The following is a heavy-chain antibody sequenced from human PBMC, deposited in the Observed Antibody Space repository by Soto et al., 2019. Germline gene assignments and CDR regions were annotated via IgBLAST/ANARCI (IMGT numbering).Heavy chain of an antibody. CDR3: ARDRYGGYRDYYGMDV. Sequence: GESLKISCKGSGYSFTSYWIGWVRQMPGKGLEWMGIIYPGDSDTRYSPSFQGQVTISADKSISTAYLQWSSLKASDTAVYYCARDRYGGYRDYYGMDVWGQGTTVTVSS. J-gene: IGHJ6*02. CDR2: IYPGDSDT. V-gene: IGHV5-51*01. D-gene: IGHD5-12*01. CDR1: GYSFTSYW.